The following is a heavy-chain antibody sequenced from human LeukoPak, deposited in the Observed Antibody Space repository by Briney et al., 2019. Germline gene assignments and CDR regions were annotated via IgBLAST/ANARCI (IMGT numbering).Heavy chain of an antibody. V-gene: IGHV3-23*01. J-gene: IGHJ4*02. Sequence: GGSLRLSCAASGFTFGSYGMHWVRQAPGKGLEWVSGISGVGGSTYYADSVKGRFTISRDNSKNTLYLQMNNLRAEDTAVYYCARGCPAPYEYWGQGTLVTVSS. D-gene: IGHD3-16*01. CDR1: GFTFGSYG. CDR2: ISGVGGST. CDR3: ARGCPAPYEY.